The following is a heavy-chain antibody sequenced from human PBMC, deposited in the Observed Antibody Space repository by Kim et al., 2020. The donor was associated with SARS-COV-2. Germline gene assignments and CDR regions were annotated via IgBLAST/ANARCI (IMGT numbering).Heavy chain of an antibody. V-gene: IGHV3-7*01. CDR3: ARGRTMDV. CDR2: IKQDGSKK. J-gene: IGHJ6*02. CDR1: GFTFSTYW. Sequence: GGSLRLSCAASGFTFSTYWMNWGRQAPGKGLEWVANIKQDGSKKYYVDSVKGRFTISRDNAQNSLYLQMNSLRAEDTAVYYCARGRTMDVWGQGTTVTVSS.